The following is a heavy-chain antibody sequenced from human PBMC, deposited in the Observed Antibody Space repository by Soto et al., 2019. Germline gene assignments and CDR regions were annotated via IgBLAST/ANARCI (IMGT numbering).Heavy chain of an antibody. D-gene: IGHD1-26*01. CDR1: GDSITSGVHY. V-gene: IGHV4-31*03. CDR2: IFYSGPT. CDR3: ARAIGSGRYRYYYYGMDV. J-gene: IGHJ6*02. Sequence: SETLSLTCTVSGDSITSGVHYWSWIRQLPGKGLEWIGYIFYSGPTYYNPSLKSRVTISVDTSKNQFSLKLNSVTAADTAVYYCARAIGSGRYRYYYYGMDVWGQGTTVT.